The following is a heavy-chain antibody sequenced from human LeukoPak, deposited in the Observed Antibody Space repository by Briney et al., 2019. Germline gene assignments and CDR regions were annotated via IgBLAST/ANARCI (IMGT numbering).Heavy chain of an antibody. J-gene: IGHJ6*03. V-gene: IGHV3-30*02. D-gene: IGHD1-26*01. Sequence: GGTLRLSCAASVFDFSKFVMHWVRQAPGKGPESVAYIRYDGSNKFYADSVKGRFTISRDNSQNLLYLEMTSLRSEDTAVYYCAKDRRGTYFYLYMDVWGKGTAVTVSS. CDR1: VFDFSKFV. CDR2: IRYDGSNK. CDR3: AKDRRGTYFYLYMDV.